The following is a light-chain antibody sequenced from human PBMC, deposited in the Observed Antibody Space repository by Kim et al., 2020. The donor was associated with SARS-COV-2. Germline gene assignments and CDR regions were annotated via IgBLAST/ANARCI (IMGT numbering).Light chain of an antibody. CDR3: QSYDRRLSGSV. V-gene: IGLV1-40*01. CDR1: SSKSGAKFG. Sequence: ITCTERSSKSGAKFGGHGYQQLPGTAPRLVIYTDNHRPSGVPDRFSGAKSGISASLAITGLQAEDEADYYCQSYDRRLSGSVFGTGTKVTVL. CDR2: TDN. J-gene: IGLJ1*01.